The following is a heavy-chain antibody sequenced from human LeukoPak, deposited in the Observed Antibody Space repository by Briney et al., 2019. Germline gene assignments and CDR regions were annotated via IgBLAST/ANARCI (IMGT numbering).Heavy chain of an antibody. D-gene: IGHD3-10*01. Sequence: GGSLRLSCAASGFTFSSYAMSWVRQAPGKVLECVSYISSSSSYTNYADSVKGRFTISRDNAENSLYLQMNSLRAEDTAVYYCARDVYYGSGSYFFDYWGQGTLVTVSS. CDR3: ARDVYYGSGSYFFDY. CDR2: ISSSSSYT. V-gene: IGHV3-11*05. CDR1: GFTFSSYA. J-gene: IGHJ4*02.